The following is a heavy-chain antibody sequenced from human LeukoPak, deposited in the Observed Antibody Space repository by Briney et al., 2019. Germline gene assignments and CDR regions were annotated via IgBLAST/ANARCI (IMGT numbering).Heavy chain of an antibody. Sequence: SETLSLTCAVYGGSFSGYYWSWIRQPPGKGLEWIGEINHSGSTNYNPSLKSRVTISVDTSKNQFSLKLSSVTAADTAVYYCARGRGGDYGPRTGDYWGQGTLVTVSS. J-gene: IGHJ4*02. CDR2: INHSGST. CDR1: GGSFSGYY. D-gene: IGHD4-17*01. CDR3: ARGRGGDYGPRTGDY. V-gene: IGHV4-34*01.